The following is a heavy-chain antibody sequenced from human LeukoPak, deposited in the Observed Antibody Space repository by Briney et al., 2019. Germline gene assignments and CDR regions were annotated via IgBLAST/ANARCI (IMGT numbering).Heavy chain of an antibody. V-gene: IGHV4-59*01. D-gene: IGHD6-19*01. CDR1: GGSINGYY. Sequence: SETLSLTCTVSGGSINGYYWSWIRLPPGKGLEWIGYMYSSGSTNYNPSLRSRVAISVDTSKSQFSLKLDSVTAADTAVYYCAREVAVAAGAVNDAFDIWGQGTMVTVSS. CDR3: AREVAVAAGAVNDAFDI. CDR2: MYSSGST. J-gene: IGHJ3*02.